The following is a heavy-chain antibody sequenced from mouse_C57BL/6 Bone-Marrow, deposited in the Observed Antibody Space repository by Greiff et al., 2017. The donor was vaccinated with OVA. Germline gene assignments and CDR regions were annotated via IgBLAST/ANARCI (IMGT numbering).Heavy chain of an antibody. J-gene: IGHJ3*01. V-gene: IGHV1-18*01. CDR2: INPNNGGT. CDR3: ARSPYYGSRTGFAY. CDR1: GYTFTDYN. D-gene: IGHD1-1*01. Sequence: EVQLVESGPELVKPGASVKIPCKASGYTFTDYNMDWVKQSHGKSLEWIGDINPNNGGTIYNQKFKGKATLTVDKSSSTAYMELRSLTSEDTAVYYCARSPYYGSRTGFAYWGQGTLVTVSA.